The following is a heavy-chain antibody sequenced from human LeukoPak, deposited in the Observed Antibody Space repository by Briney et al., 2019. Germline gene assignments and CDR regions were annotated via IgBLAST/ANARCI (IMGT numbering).Heavy chain of an antibody. CDR2: IGRSSSYI. CDR3: AASTKHTAMVDY. V-gene: IGHV3-21*01. J-gene: IGHJ4*02. D-gene: IGHD5-18*01. CDR1: GFTFSWYS. Sequence: GGSLRLSCAASGFTFSWYSMNWVRQAPGKGLEWVSSIGRSSSYIYYAESVKGRFTISRDNAKNSLHLQMNSLRAEDTAVYYCAASTKHTAMVDYWGQGTLVTVSS.